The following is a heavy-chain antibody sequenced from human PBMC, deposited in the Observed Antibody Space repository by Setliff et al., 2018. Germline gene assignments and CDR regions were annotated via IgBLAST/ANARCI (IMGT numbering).Heavy chain of an antibody. CDR1: GYTFTTHG. CDR3: ARERATIVVEPDQAFFHH. J-gene: IGHJ1*01. Sequence: ASVKVSCKASGYTFTTHGISWVRQAPGQGLEWMGWISAYNGFIVYAQKFQGRVTMTTDTSTNTAYMELRSLRSDDTAVYYCARERATIVVEPDQAFFHHWGQGTLVTVSS. D-gene: IGHD2-15*01. V-gene: IGHV1-18*01. CDR2: ISAYNGFI.